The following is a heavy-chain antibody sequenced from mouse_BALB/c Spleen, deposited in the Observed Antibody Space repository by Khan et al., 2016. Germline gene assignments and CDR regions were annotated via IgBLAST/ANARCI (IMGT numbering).Heavy chain of an antibody. Sequence: VQLQQSGPELVKPGASVKISCKASGYSFTGYFMNWVKQSHGKSLEWIGRIIPYNGDTFSNRKFRGKATLTVDTSSSTAHMELLSLTSEDSAVYYCGRPHYYGSSYGAMDYWGQGTSVTVSS. V-gene: IGHV1-37*01. J-gene: IGHJ4*01. D-gene: IGHD1-1*01. CDR1: GYSFTGYF. CDR2: IIPYNGDT. CDR3: GRPHYYGSSYGAMDY.